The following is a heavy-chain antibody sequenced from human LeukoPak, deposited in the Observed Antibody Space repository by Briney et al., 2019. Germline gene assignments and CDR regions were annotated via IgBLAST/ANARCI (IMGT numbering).Heavy chain of an antibody. D-gene: IGHD6-6*01. CDR1: GYTFTSYY. CDR3: ARESIAARRLGY. Sequence: ASVKVSCTASGYTFTSYYMHWVRQAPGQGLEWMGIINPSGGSTSYAQKFQGRVTMTRDTSTSTVYMELSSLRSEDTAVCYCARESIAARRLGYWGQGTLVTVSS. V-gene: IGHV1-46*01. CDR2: INPSGGST. J-gene: IGHJ4*02.